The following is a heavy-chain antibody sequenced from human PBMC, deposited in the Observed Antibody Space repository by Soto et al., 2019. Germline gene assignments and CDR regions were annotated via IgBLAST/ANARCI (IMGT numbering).Heavy chain of an antibody. J-gene: IGHJ4*02. V-gene: IGHV3-33*01. CDR1: GFTFSSYG. CDR3: ARGALRGYSSVPDFDY. D-gene: IGHD5-18*01. Sequence: QVQLVESGGGVVQPGRSLRLSCVVSGFTFSSYGMHWVRQAPGKGLEWVAFIWYDASNENYADSVKGRFTISRDTSMNTVYLQMNSRRAEDTAVYYCARGALRGYSSVPDFDYWGQGTLVTVSS. CDR2: IWYDASNE.